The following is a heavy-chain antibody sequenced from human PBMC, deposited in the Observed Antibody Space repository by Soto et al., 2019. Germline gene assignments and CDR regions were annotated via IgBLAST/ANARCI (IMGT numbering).Heavy chain of an antibody. CDR1: GGSISSGSSY. Sequence: SETLSLTCTVSGGSISSGSSYWVWLRQPPGKGLEGIGSIYYLGNTYYNPSLGGPVSISVDTSKNPFSLKLKAVTAADTYVFYCLCLFRYGDNRYQLNFLGQGTSVTVSS. V-gene: IGHV4-39*01. CDR3: LCLFRYGDNRYQLNF. D-gene: IGHD5-18*01. CDR2: IYYLGNT. J-gene: IGHJ4*02.